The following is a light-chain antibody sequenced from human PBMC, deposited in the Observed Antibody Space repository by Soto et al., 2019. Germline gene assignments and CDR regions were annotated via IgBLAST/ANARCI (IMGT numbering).Light chain of an antibody. CDR3: QQYNNWPPLT. CDR2: GAS. Sequence: EIVMTQSPATLSVSPGERATLSCRASQSVTSKLAWYQQKPGQAPRRLIYGASTRATGIPSRFSGSGSGTEFTLTISNLQSEDFAVYYCQQYNNWPPLTFGGGTKVEIK. V-gene: IGKV3-15*01. CDR1: QSVTSK. J-gene: IGKJ4*01.